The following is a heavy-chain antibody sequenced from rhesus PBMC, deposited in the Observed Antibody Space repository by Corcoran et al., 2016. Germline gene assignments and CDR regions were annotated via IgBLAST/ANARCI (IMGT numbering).Heavy chain of an antibody. D-gene: IGHD6S26*01. CDR2: IDGKIAGT. CDR3: ARNLRSSGWSRYYFDY. V-gene: IGHV4-81*01. Sequence: QVQLQESGPGLVKPSETLSLTCAVSGGSIGGYYWSWIRQAPGKGLEWIGNIDGKIAGTNYNPALKSRVTISKDASKNQFSLKRSSVTSADTAVYYCARNLRSSGWSRYYFDYWGQGVLVTVSS. J-gene: IGHJ4*01. CDR1: GGSIGGYY.